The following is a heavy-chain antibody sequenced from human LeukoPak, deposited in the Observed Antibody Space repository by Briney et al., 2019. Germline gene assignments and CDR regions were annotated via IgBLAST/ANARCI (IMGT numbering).Heavy chain of an antibody. J-gene: IGHJ3*02. D-gene: IGHD1-26*01. CDR1: SYSLKSGYY. Sequence: PSETLSLTCAVSSYSLKSGYYWGWIRQPPGKGLEWIGSISHSGSTLYNPSIRSRLTMSLDTSQNQFSLKLRSVTAGDTALYYCARDPLSGSCYRGDAFDIWGQGTMVTVSS. V-gene: IGHV4-38-2*02. CDR2: ISHSGST. CDR3: ARDPLSGSCYRGDAFDI.